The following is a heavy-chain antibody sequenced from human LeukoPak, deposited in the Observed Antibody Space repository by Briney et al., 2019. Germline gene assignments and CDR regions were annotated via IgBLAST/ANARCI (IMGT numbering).Heavy chain of an antibody. CDR2: IYSGGST. Sequence: PGGSLRLSCAASGFTVSSNYMSWVRQAPGKGLEWVSVIYSGGSTYYADSVKGRFTISRDNSKNTLYLQMNSLRAEDTAMYYCASGSGSYRTPYYYMDVRGTGTTVTVSS. D-gene: IGHD3-10*01. CDR1: GFTVSSNY. J-gene: IGHJ6*03. CDR3: ASGSGSYRTPYYYMDV. V-gene: IGHV3-53*01.